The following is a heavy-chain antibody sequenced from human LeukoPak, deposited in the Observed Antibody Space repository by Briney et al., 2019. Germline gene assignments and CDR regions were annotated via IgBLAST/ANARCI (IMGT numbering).Heavy chain of an antibody. CDR3: ARDYYDILTGYYYFDY. Sequence: SETLSLTCTVSGGSISSYYWSWIRQPPGKGLEWIGYIYYSGCTNYNPSLKSRVTISVDTSKNQFSLKLSSVTAADTAVYYCARDYYDILTGYYYFDYWGQGTLVTVSS. J-gene: IGHJ4*02. CDR2: IYYSGCT. D-gene: IGHD3-9*01. V-gene: IGHV4-59*01. CDR1: GGSISSYY.